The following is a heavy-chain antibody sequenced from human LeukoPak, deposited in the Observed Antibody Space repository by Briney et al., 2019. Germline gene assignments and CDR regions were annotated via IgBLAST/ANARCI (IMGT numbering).Heavy chain of an antibody. CDR2: ISSSSSDYI. V-gene: IGHV3-21*01. Sequence: MPGGSLRLSCAASGFTFSSYWMHWVRQAPGKGLEWVSSISSSSSDYIYYADSVKGRFTISRDNAKNSLYLQMNSLRVEDTAVYYCARDRDGISMVRDRTYYYMDVWGKGTTVTVSS. J-gene: IGHJ6*03. D-gene: IGHD3-10*01. CDR1: GFTFSSYW. CDR3: ARDRDGISMVRDRTYYYMDV.